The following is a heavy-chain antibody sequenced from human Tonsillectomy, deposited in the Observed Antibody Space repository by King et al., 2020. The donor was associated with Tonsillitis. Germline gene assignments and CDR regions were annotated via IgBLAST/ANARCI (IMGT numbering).Heavy chain of an antibody. J-gene: IGHJ6*02. CDR3: TRDIEIRYFDWLLSGYYYYGMDV. Sequence: VQLVESGGGLVKPGRSLRLSCTASGFTFGDYAMSWFRQAPGKGLEWVGFIRSKAYGGTTEYAASVKGRFTISREDSKSIAYLQMNSLKTRDTAVYYCTRDIEIRYFDWLLSGYYYYGMDVWGQGTTVTVSS. D-gene: IGHD3-9*01. CDR2: IRSKAYGGTT. CDR1: GFTFGDYA. V-gene: IGHV3-49*05.